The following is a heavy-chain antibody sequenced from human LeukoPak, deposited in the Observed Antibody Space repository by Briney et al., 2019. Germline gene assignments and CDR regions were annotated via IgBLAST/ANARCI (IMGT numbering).Heavy chain of an antibody. CDR2: IGTHNGNT. Sequence: ASVKVSCKASGYIFTNYGISWVRQAPGQGLEWMGWIGTHNGNTNYAQKVQGRVTMTTDTSTSTAYMELRSLRFDDTAVYRCARGGYSNGCDYWGQGTLVTVSS. CDR1: GYIFTNYG. CDR3: ARGGYSNGCDY. J-gene: IGHJ4*02. V-gene: IGHV1-18*01. D-gene: IGHD5-18*01.